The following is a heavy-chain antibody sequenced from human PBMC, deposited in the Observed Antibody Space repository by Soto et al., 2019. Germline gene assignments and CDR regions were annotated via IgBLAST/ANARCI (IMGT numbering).Heavy chain of an antibody. J-gene: IGHJ5*02. CDR2: LDYSGST. CDR1: GGSVSSRNYY. V-gene: IGHV4-61*01. Sequence: QVQLQESGPGLVKPSETLSLTCTVSGGSVSSRNYYWSWIRQPPGKGLEWIGYLDYSGSTNYNPSLKSRVTTSADASKNQFSLKLSSVTAADTAVYYCARGWLPSPNLRCDPWGQGILVTVSS. CDR3: ARGWLPSPNLRCDP. D-gene: IGHD3-22*01.